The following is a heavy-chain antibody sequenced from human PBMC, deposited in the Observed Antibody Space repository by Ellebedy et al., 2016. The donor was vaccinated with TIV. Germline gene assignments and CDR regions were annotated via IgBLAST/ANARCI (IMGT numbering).Heavy chain of an antibody. D-gene: IGHD7-27*01. V-gene: IGHV1-2*02. CDR3: ARDWDATGDRSDFDY. CDR1: GFTLTDYY. J-gene: IGHJ4*02. Sequence: ASVKVSXXASGFTLTDYYIHWVRQAPGQGLEWMGWINPNGGGTNYAQKFQGRVTMTRDTSINTAYMELSRLRSDDTAMYYCARDWDATGDRSDFDYWGQGTLVTVSS. CDR2: INPNGGGT.